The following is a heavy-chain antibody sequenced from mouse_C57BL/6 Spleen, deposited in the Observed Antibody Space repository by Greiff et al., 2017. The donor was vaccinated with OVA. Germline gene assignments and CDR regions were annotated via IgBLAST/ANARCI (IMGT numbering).Heavy chain of an antibody. J-gene: IGHJ2*01. CDR2: IDPETGGT. Sequence: VQLQQSGAELVRPGASVTLSCKASGYTFTDYEMHWVKQTPVHGLEWIGAIDPETGGTAYNQKFKGKAILTADKSSSTAYMELRSLTSEDSAVYCGTKSYGDYDVGYWGQGTTLTVSS. CDR1: GYTFTDYE. V-gene: IGHV1-15*01. CDR3: TKSYGDYDVGY. D-gene: IGHD2-4*01.